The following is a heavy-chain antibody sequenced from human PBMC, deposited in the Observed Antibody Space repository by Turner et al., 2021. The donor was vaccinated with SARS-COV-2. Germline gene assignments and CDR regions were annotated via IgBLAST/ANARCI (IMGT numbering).Heavy chain of an antibody. J-gene: IGHJ6*02. CDR1: GGSISSYY. V-gene: IGHV4-59*04. D-gene: IGHD3-22*01. Sequence: QVLLQASGPGLVKPSETLSLTCTVSGGSISSYYWAWIRQPPGKRLEWIGYIYYSGSTYYNPSLKSRVTISVDTSKNQFSLKLSSVTATDTAVYYCARRLVVQGTDDYSYYYGMDVWGQGTTVTVSS. CDR3: ARRLVVQGTDDYSYYYGMDV. CDR2: IYYSGST.